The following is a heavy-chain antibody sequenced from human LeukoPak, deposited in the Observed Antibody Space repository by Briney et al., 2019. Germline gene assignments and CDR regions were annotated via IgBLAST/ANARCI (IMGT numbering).Heavy chain of an antibody. Sequence: ASVKVSCKASGYTFAGYYIHWVRQAPGQGLEWMGCIDPDSGGTKSAQKFQGRLTMTRDTSISTAYMELSRLRSDDTAVYYCAREFYDSSGIKYAFDTWGQGTMITVSS. J-gene: IGHJ3*02. CDR1: GYTFAGYY. CDR2: IDPDSGGT. D-gene: IGHD3-22*01. V-gene: IGHV1-2*02. CDR3: AREFYDSSGIKYAFDT.